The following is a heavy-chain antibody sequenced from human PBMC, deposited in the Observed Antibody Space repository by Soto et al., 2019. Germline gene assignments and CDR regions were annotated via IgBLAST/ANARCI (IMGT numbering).Heavy chain of an antibody. Sequence: QVQLVQSGAEVKKPGASVKVSCKASGGTFSSYAISWVRQAPGQGLEWMGGIIPIFGTANYAQKFQGRVTITADESTSTAYMELSSLRSEDTAVYYCARAATVDYYYYYGMDVWGQGTTVTVSS. CDR1: GGTFSSYA. V-gene: IGHV1-69*01. J-gene: IGHJ6*02. D-gene: IGHD4-17*01. CDR2: IIPIFGTA. CDR3: ARAATVDYYYYYGMDV.